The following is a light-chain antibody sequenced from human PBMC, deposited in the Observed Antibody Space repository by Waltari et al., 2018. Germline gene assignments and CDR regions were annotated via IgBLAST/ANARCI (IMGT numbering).Light chain of an antibody. Sequence: QSALTQPASVSGSPGQPVPISCTGTCSDVGVYNYVSWYQQHPGKAPKLRIYEVGNRPSGVANRCSGSKSGNTASLTISGLQAEDEADYYCSSYTSSSTLVVFGGGTKLTVL. J-gene: IGLJ2*01. CDR2: EVG. CDR1: CSDVGVYNY. V-gene: IGLV2-14*01. CDR3: SSYTSSSTLVV.